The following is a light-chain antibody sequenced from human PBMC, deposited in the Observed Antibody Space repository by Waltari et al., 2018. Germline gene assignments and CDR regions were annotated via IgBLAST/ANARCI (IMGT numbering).Light chain of an antibody. CDR3: QAWDNSILV. V-gene: IGLV3-1*01. J-gene: IGLJ3*02. CDR2: QDK. CDR1: KLGETF. Sequence: SYELTQPPSVSVSPGQTASITCSGEKLGETFAAWYQQKAGQSPVLVIYQDKKRPPGIPGRFSGSNSGNTATLTISGTQAMDEADYFCQAWDNSILVFGAGTRLTVL.